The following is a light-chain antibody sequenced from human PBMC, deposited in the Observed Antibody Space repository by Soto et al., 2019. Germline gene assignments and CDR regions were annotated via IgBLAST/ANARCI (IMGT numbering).Light chain of an antibody. Sequence: QSALTQPAYVSGYPGQSITISCTGTSSDVGGYNSVSWYQQHPGKAPKLLIYEVSNRPSGVSNRFSGSKSGNTASLTISGLQAEDEDDYYCSSYTSSSTLFGTGTKLTVL. J-gene: IGLJ1*01. CDR2: EVS. V-gene: IGLV2-14*01. CDR3: SSYTSSSTL. CDR1: SSDVGGYNS.